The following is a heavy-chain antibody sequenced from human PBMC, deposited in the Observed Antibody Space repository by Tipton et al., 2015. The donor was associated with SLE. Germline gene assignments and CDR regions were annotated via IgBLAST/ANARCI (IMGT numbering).Heavy chain of an antibody. CDR3: AKDGHTVRENYFDY. D-gene: IGHD4-11*01. Sequence: FTISRDNSKNTLYLQMNSLRAEDTAVYYCAKDGHTVRENYFDYWGQGTLVTVSS. V-gene: IGHV3-30*02. J-gene: IGHJ4*02.